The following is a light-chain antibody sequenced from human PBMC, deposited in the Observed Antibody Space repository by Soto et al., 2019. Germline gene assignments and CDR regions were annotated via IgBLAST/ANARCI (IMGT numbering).Light chain of an antibody. CDR3: QQYYSTSLT. J-gene: IGKJ4*01. CDR1: QSLLYSSNNKNS. CDR2: WAS. Sequence: DIVMTQSPDSLAVSLGEWATINCKSSQSLLYSSNNKNSLAWYQQKPGQPPKLLIYWASTREPGVPDRFSGSGSGTDFTLTISSLQAEDVAVYYCQQYYSTSLTFGGGTKVEIK. V-gene: IGKV4-1*01.